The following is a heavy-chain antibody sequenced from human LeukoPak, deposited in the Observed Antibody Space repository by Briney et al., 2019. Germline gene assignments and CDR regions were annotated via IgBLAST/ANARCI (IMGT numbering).Heavy chain of an antibody. J-gene: IGHJ4*02. D-gene: IGHD3-16*01. Sequence: GGSLRLSCLTSGFTFSTNAMSWVRQAPGKGLEWVSAISGNGDITYYTDSVKGRFTISRNNSKNTLYLQMNSLRAEDTAIYYCAKVTGGDMITYGGLDYWGQGTLVTVSS. CDR3: AKVTGGDMITYGGLDY. CDR1: GFTFSTNA. V-gene: IGHV3-23*01. CDR2: ISGNGDIT.